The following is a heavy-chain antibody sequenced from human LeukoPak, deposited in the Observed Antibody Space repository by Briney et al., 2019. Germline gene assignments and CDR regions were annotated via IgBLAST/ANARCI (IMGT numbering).Heavy chain of an antibody. CDR3: AKDPSAAISGWFDP. Sequence: GGSLRLSCAASGFIFSSYGMHWVRQAPGKGLEWVAVISYDGSNKYYADSVKGRFTFSRDNSKNTLYLQMNSLRAEDTAVYYCAKDPSAAISGWFDPWGQGTLVTVSS. CDR2: ISYDGSNK. D-gene: IGHD2-2*01. V-gene: IGHV3-30*18. J-gene: IGHJ5*02. CDR1: GFIFSSYG.